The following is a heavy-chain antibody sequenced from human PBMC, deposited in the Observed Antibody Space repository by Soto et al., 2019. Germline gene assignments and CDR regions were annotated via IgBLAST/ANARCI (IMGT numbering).Heavy chain of an antibody. Sequence: QLQLQESGSGLVNRSQTLSLTCAVSGDSISSGGYAWTWIRQSPGKGLEWIGYIYLTGVTYYNPSLKSRVTISVDKSKSQFSLRLSSVTAADTAVYYCARGYYGGHAMDVWGQGTTVTVSS. CDR3: ARGYYGGHAMDV. CDR1: GDSISSGGYA. J-gene: IGHJ6*02. D-gene: IGHD4-17*01. CDR2: IYLTGVT. V-gene: IGHV4-30-2*06.